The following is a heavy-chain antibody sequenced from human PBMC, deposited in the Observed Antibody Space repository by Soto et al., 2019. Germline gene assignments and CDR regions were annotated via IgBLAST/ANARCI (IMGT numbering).Heavy chain of an antibody. V-gene: IGHV3-21*01. CDR3: AGGSYGDYSD. CDR2: ISSDSVWI. J-gene: IGHJ4*02. Sequence: PGGSLRLSCAASGFTFSSSTMIWVRQAPGKGLEWVSSISSDSVWIYYAASVKGRFTISRDNAKNSLFLQMSSLRAEDTAVYYCAGGSYGDYSDWGQGTLVTVSS. CDR1: GFTFSSST. D-gene: IGHD4-17*01.